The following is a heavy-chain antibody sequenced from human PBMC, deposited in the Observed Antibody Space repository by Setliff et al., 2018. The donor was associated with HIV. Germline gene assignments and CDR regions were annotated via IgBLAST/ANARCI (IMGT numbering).Heavy chain of an antibody. CDR1: GGTFSSYA. Sequence: SVKVSCKASGGTFSSYAISWVRQAPGQGLEWMGGIIPISGTVNYAQKFWGRVTITTHESTSTAYMELSSLRSVDTAVYYCARDFGGYCSSMSCPGLFDPWGQGTLGTSPQ. CDR2: IIPISGTV. CDR3: ARDFGGYCSSMSCPGLFDP. J-gene: IGHJ5*02. V-gene: IGHV1-69*05. D-gene: IGHD2-2*01.